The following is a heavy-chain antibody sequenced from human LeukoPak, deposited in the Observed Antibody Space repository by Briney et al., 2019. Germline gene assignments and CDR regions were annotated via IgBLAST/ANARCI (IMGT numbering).Heavy chain of an antibody. D-gene: IGHD5-24*01. Sequence: SETLSLTCAVYGGSFSGYYWSWIRQPPGKGLEWIGEINHSGSTNYNPSLKSRVTISVDTSKNQFSLKLTSVTAADTAVYYCARGSEMPAINCYTDVWGKGTTVTVSS. CDR2: INHSGST. CDR3: ARGSEMPAINCYTDV. V-gene: IGHV4-34*01. J-gene: IGHJ6*03. CDR1: GGSFSGYY.